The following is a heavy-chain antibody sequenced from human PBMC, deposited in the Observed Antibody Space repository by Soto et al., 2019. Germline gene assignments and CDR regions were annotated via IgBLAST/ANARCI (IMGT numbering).Heavy chain of an antibody. Sequence: SETLSLTCAVSGDSIISTNWWHWVRQSPDKGLEWIGEIHHSGSTYYNPSLKSRVTISVDTSKNQFSLKLSSVTAADTAVYYCARVGYCSSTSCSIPHTWFDPWGQGTLVTVSS. D-gene: IGHD2-2*01. CDR2: IHHSGST. J-gene: IGHJ5*02. CDR3: ARVGYCSSTSCSIPHTWFDP. V-gene: IGHV4-4*02. CDR1: GDSIISTNW.